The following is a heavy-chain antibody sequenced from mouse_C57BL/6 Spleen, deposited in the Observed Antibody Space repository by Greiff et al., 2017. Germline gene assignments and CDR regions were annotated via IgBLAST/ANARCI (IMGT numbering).Heavy chain of an antibody. CDR2: IWGAGST. V-gene: IGHV2-3*01. CDR3: ARGPYAMDY. J-gene: IGHJ4*01. Sequence: VQLQQSGPGLVAPSQSLSITCTVSGFSLTSYGVSWVRQPPGQGLEWLGVIWGAGSTNYHSALISRLSISKDNSKSHVFLKLNSLQTDDTATYYCARGPYAMDYWGQGTSGTVSS. CDR1: GFSLTSYG.